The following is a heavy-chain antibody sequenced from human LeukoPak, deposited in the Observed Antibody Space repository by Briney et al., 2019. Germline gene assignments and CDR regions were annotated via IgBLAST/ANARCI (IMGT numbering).Heavy chain of an antibody. Sequence: GGSLRLSCAASGFTFSSYGMNWVRQAPGKGLEWVSSISSSTSYIYYADSVKGRFTISSDNADNSLFLQMNSLRAEDTAVYYCAKRPYYYDSSGWELSYFDYWGQGTLVTVSS. CDR1: GFTFSSYG. CDR2: ISSSTSYI. CDR3: AKRPYYYDSSGWELSYFDY. D-gene: IGHD3-22*01. J-gene: IGHJ4*02. V-gene: IGHV3-21*01.